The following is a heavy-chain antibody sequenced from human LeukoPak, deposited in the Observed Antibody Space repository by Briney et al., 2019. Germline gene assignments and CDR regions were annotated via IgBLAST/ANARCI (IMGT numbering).Heavy chain of an antibody. D-gene: IGHD3-16*01. Sequence: GASVKVSCKASGYTFTGYYMHWVRQAPGQGLEWMGWINPNSGGTNYAQKFQGRVTMTRDTSISTAYMELSRLRSDDTAVYYCARDSQRWLTYGMEVWGQGTTVTVSS. CDR2: INPNSGGT. J-gene: IGHJ6*02. CDR3: ARDSQRWLTYGMEV. V-gene: IGHV1-2*02. CDR1: GYTFTGYY.